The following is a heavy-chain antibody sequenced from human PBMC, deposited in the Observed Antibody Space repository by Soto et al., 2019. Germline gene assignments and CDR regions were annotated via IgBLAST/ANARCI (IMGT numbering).Heavy chain of an antibody. CDR3: ARAMTTGYYYYYMDV. J-gene: IGHJ6*03. Sequence: PSETLSLTCAVSSGSISSSKWWSWVRQPPGKGLEWIGEIYHSGSTNYNPSLKSRVTISVDKSKNQFSLKLSSVTAADTAVYYCARAMTTGYYYYYMDVWGKGTTVTVSS. D-gene: IGHD4-4*01. CDR2: IYHSGST. V-gene: IGHV4-4*02. CDR1: SGSISSSKW.